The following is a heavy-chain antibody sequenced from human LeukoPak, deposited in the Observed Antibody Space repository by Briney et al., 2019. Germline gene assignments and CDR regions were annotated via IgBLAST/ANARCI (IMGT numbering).Heavy chain of an antibody. V-gene: IGHV4-39*07. CDR3: ASGRITMVRGVIITDLNFDY. CDR2: IYYNGRT. CDR1: GASISSSSFY. D-gene: IGHD3-10*01. J-gene: IGHJ4*02. Sequence: PSETLSLTCTVSGASISSSSFYWGWIRQPPGKGLEWIANIYYNGRTYYNPSLKSRVTISVDTSKNQFSLKLSSVTAADTAVYYCASGRITMVRGVIITDLNFDYWGQGTLVTVSS.